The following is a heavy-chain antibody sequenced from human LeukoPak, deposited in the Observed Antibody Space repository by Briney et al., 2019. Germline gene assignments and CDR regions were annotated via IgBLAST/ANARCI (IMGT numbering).Heavy chain of an antibody. V-gene: IGHV4-4*07. CDR1: GDSINSYS. D-gene: IGHD3-22*01. Sequence: SETLSLTCTVSGDSINSYSWSWIRQPAGKGLEWIGRIYTSGSTNYNPSLKSRVTMSLDTSKNQFSLKVTSVTAADTAVYYCARGRKGRYDSSSYYYNYYMDVWGKGTTITVSS. CDR2: IYTSGST. J-gene: IGHJ6*03. CDR3: ARGRKGRYDSSSYYYNYYMDV.